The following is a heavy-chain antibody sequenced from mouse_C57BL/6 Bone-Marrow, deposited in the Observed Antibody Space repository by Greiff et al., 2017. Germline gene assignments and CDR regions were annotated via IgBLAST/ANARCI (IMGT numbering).Heavy chain of an antibody. CDR1: GFNIKNTY. CDR2: IDPANGNT. J-gene: IGHJ2*01. V-gene: IGHV14-3*01. D-gene: IGHD1-1*01. CDR3: ARNLITTVVASDFDY. Sequence: EVQLVESVAELVRPGASVKLSCTASGFNIKNTYMHWVKQRPEQGLEWIGRIDPANGNTKYAPKFQGKVTITADTSSNTAYLQLSSLTAEDTAIYYCARNLITTVVASDFDYWGQGTTLTVSS.